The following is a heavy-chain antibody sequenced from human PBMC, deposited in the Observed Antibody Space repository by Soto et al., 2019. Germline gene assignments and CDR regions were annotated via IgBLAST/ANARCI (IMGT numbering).Heavy chain of an antibody. CDR1: GFTVSSNY. V-gene: IGHV3-53*01. CDR2: IYSGGST. Sequence: GGSLRLSCAASGFTVSSNYMSWVRQAPGKGLEWVSVIYSGGSTYYADSVKGRFTISRDNSKNTLYLQMNSLRAEDTAVYYCASAIQGYCSGGSCYAKDYWGQGTLVTVSS. CDR3: ASAIQGYCSGGSCYAKDY. D-gene: IGHD2-15*01. J-gene: IGHJ4*02.